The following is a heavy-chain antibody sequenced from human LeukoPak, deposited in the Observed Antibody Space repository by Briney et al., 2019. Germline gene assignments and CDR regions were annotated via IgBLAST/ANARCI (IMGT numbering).Heavy chain of an antibody. CDR3: ARGGLLWFGELLLFDY. CDR2: INPNSGGT. J-gene: IGHJ4*02. CDR1: GYTFTGYY. D-gene: IGHD3-10*01. V-gene: IGHV1-2*02. Sequence: ASVKASCKASGYTFTGYYMHWVRQAPGQGLEWMGWINPNSGGTNYAQKFQGRVTMTRDTSISTAYMELSRLRSDDTAVYYCARGGLLWFGELLLFDYWGQGTLVTVSS.